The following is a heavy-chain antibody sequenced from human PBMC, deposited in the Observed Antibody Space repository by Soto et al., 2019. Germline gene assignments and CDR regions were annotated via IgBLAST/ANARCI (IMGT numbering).Heavy chain of an antibody. J-gene: IGHJ4*02. CDR2: ISSGGDT. CDR3: AKNQWELVY. Sequence: PGGSLRLSCAASGFTFSTYAMSWVRQAPGKGLEWVSAISSGGDTYYTDSVKGRFTTSRDNSKNTLYLQMNSLRAEDTAVYYCAKNQWELVYWGQGTLVTVSS. D-gene: IGHD1-26*01. V-gene: IGHV3-23*01. CDR1: GFTFSTYA.